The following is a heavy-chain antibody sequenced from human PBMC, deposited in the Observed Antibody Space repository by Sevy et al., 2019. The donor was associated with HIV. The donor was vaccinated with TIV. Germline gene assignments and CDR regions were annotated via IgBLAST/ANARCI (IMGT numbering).Heavy chain of an antibody. J-gene: IGHJ4*02. CDR3: ARPSPRIAAAASAFYGN. CDR2: INGRGGST. V-gene: IGHV3-23*01. CDR1: GYSFSSYA. D-gene: IGHD6-13*01. Sequence: GGSLRLSCVVSGYSFSSYAISWVRQAPGKGLEWVSTINGRGGSTYYADSLKGRFTRSRDDPKNTLFLQMINLRVDETAIYYCARPSPRIAAAASAFYGNWGQGTLVTVSS.